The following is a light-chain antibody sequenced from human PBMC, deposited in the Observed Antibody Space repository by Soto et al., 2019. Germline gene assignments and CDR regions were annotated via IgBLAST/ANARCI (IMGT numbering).Light chain of an antibody. CDR3: QQYDSWPPLT. CDR1: QSVSSN. Sequence: EIVMTQSPATLSLSPGERATLSCRASQSVSSNLAWYQQKPGQAPRLLIYGASTRATGVPARFSGSGSGTEFTLTISTLQSEDFAVYYCQQYDSWPPLTFGGGTKVEIK. V-gene: IGKV3-15*01. J-gene: IGKJ4*01. CDR2: GAS.